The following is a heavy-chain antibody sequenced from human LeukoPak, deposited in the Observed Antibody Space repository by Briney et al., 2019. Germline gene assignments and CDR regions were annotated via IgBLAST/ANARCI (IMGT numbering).Heavy chain of an antibody. CDR3: ATVDSYASSN. CDR2: INPNSGGT. CDR1: GYTFTGYY. V-gene: IGHV1-2*06. D-gene: IGHD5-18*01. J-gene: IGHJ4*02. Sequence: ASVKVSCKASGYTFTGYYIHWVRQAPAQGLEWMGRINPNSGGTNYAQKFQGRVTMTRDTSISTAYMELSRLRSDDTAVYYCATVDSYASSNWGQGTLVTVSS.